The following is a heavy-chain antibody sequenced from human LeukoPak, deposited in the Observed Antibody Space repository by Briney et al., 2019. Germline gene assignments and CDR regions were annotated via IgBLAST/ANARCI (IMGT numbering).Heavy chain of an antibody. CDR3: ARESLSATPIFDF. CDR2: INPSGGST. J-gene: IGHJ4*02. CDR1: GYTFTSCY. Sequence: GASVKVSCKASGYTFTSCYMHWVRQAPGQGLEWMGIINPSGGSTSYAQKFQGRVTMTRDTSTSTVYMELSSLRSEDTAVYYCARESLSATPIFDFWGRGTLVTVSS. V-gene: IGHV1-46*01. D-gene: IGHD5-12*01.